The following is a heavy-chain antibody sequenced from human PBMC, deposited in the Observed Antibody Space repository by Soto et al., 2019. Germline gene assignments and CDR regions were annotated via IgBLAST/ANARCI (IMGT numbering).Heavy chain of an antibody. Sequence: SETLSLTCTVSGGSISDYYWSWIRQPAGKGLEWIGRIYTSGGTDYNPSLKSRVTILIDTSKSQFSLKVTSMTAADTAVYYCARERREEIHDGYDIDYWGQGTLVTVSS. CDR3: ARERREEIHDGYDIDY. CDR1: GGSISDYY. D-gene: IGHD5-12*01. V-gene: IGHV4-4*07. J-gene: IGHJ4*02. CDR2: IYTSGGT.